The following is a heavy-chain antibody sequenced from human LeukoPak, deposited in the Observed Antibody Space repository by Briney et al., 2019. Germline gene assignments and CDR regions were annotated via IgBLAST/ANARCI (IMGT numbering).Heavy chain of an antibody. Sequence: SETLSLTCAVYGGSFSGYYWSWIRQPPGKGLEWIGYIYYSGSTNYNPSLKSRVTISVDTSKNQFSLKLSSVTAADTAVYYCARQGGVIAKIDYWGQGTLVTVSS. D-gene: IGHD3-16*02. CDR2: IYYSGST. CDR1: GGSFSGYY. CDR3: ARQGGVIAKIDY. J-gene: IGHJ4*02. V-gene: IGHV4-59*08.